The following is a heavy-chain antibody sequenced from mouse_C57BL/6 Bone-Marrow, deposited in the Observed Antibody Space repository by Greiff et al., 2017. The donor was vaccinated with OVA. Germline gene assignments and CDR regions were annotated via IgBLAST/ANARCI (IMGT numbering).Heavy chain of an antibody. CDR2: ISNGGGST. V-gene: IGHV5-12*01. J-gene: IGHJ3*01. Sequence: EVKVVESGGGLVQPGGSLKLSCAASGFTFSDYYMYWVRQTPEKRLEWVAYISNGGGSTYYPDTVKGRFTISRDNAKNTLYLQMSRLKSEDTAMYYCARQGYGSSFAYWGQGTLVTVSA. D-gene: IGHD1-1*01. CDR3: ARQGYGSSFAY. CDR1: GFTFSDYY.